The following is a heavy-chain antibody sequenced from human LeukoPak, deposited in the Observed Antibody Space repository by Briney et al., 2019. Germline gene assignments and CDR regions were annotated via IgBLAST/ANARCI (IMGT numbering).Heavy chain of an antibody. CDR3: ANEDGNSGDAFDI. CDR1: GFTFSSHV. Sequence: GGSLRLSCSASGFTFSSHVIHWVRQAPGKGLEYVSAISSNGGSTYYADSVKGRFTISRENSKKTLYLQMNSLRAEDTAIYYCANEDGNSGDAFDIWGQGTMVTVSS. CDR2: ISSNGGST. V-gene: IGHV3-64*04. D-gene: IGHD4-23*01. J-gene: IGHJ3*02.